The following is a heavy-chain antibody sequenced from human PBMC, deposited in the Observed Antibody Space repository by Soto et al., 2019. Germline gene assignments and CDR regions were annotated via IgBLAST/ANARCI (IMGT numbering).Heavy chain of an antibody. Sequence: EVQLVESGGGLIQPGGSLRLSCAASGFTVSSNYMSWVRQAPGKGLEWVSVIYSGGSTYYADSVKGRFTISRDNSKNTLYRQMNSLIVEDTAVYDCARVPKIFGVVTTYNGMEVWGQGTTATDSS. V-gene: IGHV3-53*01. CDR2: IYSGGST. D-gene: IGHD3-3*01. CDR3: ARVPKIFGVVTTYNGMEV. J-gene: IGHJ6*02. CDR1: GFTVSSNY.